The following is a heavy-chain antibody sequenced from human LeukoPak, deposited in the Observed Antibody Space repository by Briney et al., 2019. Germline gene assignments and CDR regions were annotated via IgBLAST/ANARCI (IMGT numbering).Heavy chain of an antibody. Sequence: LSLTCAVYGGSFSGYYWSWIRQAPGKGLEWVSYISSSGSTIYYADSVKGRFTISRDNAKNSLYLQMNSLRAEDTAVYYCARGPPHTAMVFFDYWGQGTLVTVSS. V-gene: IGHV3-11*04. J-gene: IGHJ4*02. D-gene: IGHD5-18*01. CDR1: GGSFSGYY. CDR3: ARGPPHTAMVFFDY. CDR2: ISSSGSTI.